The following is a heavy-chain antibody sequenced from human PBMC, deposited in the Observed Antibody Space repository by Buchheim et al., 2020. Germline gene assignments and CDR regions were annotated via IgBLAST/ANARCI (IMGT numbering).Heavy chain of an antibody. D-gene: IGHD1-26*01. V-gene: IGHV3-11*01. CDR3: ARARGLGPGGYFDL. J-gene: IGHJ2*01. CDR2: ISDDAITT. CDR1: GFTFSDYY. Sequence: QVQLVESGGGLVKPGGSLRLSCAASGFTFSDYYMVWVRQAPGKGLEWVSYISDDAITTRYADSVMGRFTISRANAKSSLFLQMNSLRPEDTAVYYCARARGLGPGGYFDLWGRG.